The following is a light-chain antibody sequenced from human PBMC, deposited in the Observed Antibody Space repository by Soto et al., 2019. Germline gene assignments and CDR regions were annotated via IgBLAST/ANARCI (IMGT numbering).Light chain of an antibody. V-gene: IGKV4-1*01. CDR1: QSVLYSSNNKNY. Sequence: DIVMTQSPDSLAVSLGERATINCKSSQSVLYSSNNKNYLAWYQQKPGQPPKLLIYWASTRESGVPDRFSGSWSETDFTLTISSLQAEDVAVYYCQQYYSTPWTFGQGTKVEIK. CDR3: QQYYSTPWT. J-gene: IGKJ1*01. CDR2: WAS.